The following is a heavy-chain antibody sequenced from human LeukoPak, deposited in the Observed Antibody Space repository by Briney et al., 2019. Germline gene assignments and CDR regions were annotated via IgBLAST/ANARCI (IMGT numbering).Heavy chain of an antibody. J-gene: IGHJ5*02. CDR1: GFTFSSYA. Sequence: GGSLRLSCAASGFTFSSYAMHWVHQAPGKGLEWVAVISYDGSNKYYADSVKGRFTISRDNSKNTLYLQMNSLRAEDTAVYYCARDRGGSGVNWFDPWGQGTLVTVSS. CDR2: ISYDGSNK. D-gene: IGHD3-10*01. CDR3: ARDRGGSGVNWFDP. V-gene: IGHV3-30*04.